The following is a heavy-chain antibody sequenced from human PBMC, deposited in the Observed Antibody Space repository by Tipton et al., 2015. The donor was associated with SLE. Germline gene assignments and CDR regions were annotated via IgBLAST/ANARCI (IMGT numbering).Heavy chain of an antibody. J-gene: IGHJ4*02. CDR3: AKDVDSSGYELFDD. CDR1: EFTFSSYG. D-gene: IGHD3-22*01. V-gene: IGHV3-30*18. Sequence: SLRLSCAASEFTFSSYGMNWVRQAPGKGLEWVAVIWYDGSRKYYADSVKGRFSISRDNSKNTLYLQMNSLRPEDTAVYYCAKDVDSSGYELFDDWGQGTLVTVSS. CDR2: IWYDGSRK.